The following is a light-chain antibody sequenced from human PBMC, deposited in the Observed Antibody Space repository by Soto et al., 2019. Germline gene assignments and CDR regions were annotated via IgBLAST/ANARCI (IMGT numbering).Light chain of an antibody. CDR1: QGVYSNY. V-gene: IGKV3-20*01. CDR3: QQYGSTPYT. CDR2: GAS. J-gene: IGKJ2*01. Sequence: VLTQSPDTLSLSPGDTATLSCRASQGVYSNYLAWYQHQPGQAPRLLISGASSRATGIPDRFSGSGSETDFTLTISRLEPEDFAVYYCQQYGSTPYTFGQGTKL.